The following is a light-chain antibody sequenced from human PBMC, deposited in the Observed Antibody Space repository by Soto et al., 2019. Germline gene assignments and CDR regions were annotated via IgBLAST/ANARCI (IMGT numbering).Light chain of an antibody. CDR3: QQYNSYSGT. J-gene: IGKJ1*01. CDR2: GAC. Sequence: AIWMTQSPSSFAASTGARVTITCRASQGVMNYLAWFQQKPGEAPMLLTYGACTLQSGVPSRFSGSGSGTEFTLTISSLQPDDFATYYCQQYNSYSGTFGQGPKWIS. V-gene: IGKV1-8*01. CDR1: QGVMNY.